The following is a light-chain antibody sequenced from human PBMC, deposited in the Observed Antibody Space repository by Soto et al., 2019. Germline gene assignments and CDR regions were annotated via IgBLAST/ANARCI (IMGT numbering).Light chain of an antibody. CDR1: QSVRSDY. Sequence: ELVLTRSPCTRSVSPVEIDSLSLMVSQSVRSDYLAWYQQKPGQATRLLIYGASSGATGIPDRFSGSGSGTDFTLTISRLEPEDFAVYYCQQFSSYPLNFGGGTKVDIK. J-gene: IGKJ4*01. CDR3: QQFSSYPLN. V-gene: IGKV3-20*01. CDR2: GAS.